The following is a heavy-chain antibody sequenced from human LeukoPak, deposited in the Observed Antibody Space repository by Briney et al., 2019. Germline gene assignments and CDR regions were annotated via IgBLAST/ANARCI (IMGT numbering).Heavy chain of an antibody. CDR2: INGDGGST. V-gene: IGHV3-43*02. J-gene: IGHJ4*02. D-gene: IGHD6-19*01. Sequence: GGSLRLSCAASGFTFDDYAMHWVRQAPGKGLEWVSLINGDGGSTHYVDSVKGRFTISRDNNNNSLYLQMNSLRIEDSAFYYCVKGGQWLLQIWGPGTLVTVSS. CDR3: VKGGQWLLQI. CDR1: GFTFDDYA.